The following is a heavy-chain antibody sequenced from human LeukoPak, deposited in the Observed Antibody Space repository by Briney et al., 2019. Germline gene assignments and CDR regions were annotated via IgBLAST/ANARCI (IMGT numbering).Heavy chain of an antibody. V-gene: IGHV1-58*02. J-gene: IGHJ6*02. CDR1: GFTSTSSA. D-gene: IGHD1-26*01. CDR3: AAEEVWELPTGYYYYYGMDV. CDR2: IVVGSGNT. Sequence: SVKVSCKASGFTSTSSAMQWVRQARGQRLEWIGWIVVGSGNTNYAQKFQERVTITRDMSTSTAYMELSSLRSEDTAVYYCAAEEVWELPTGYYYYYGMDVWGQGTTVTVSS.